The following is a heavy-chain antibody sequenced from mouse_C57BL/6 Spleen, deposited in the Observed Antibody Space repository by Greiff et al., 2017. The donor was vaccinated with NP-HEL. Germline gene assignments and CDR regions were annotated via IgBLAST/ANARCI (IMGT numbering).Heavy chain of an antibody. D-gene: IGHD2-1*01. V-gene: IGHV1-64*01. Sequence: QVQLQQSGAELVKPGASVKLSCKASGYTFTSYWMHWVKQRPGQGLEWIGMIHPNSGSTNYNEKFKSKATLTVDKSSSTAYMQLSSLTSEDSAVYYCARSLYYGNYAWFAYWGQGTLVTVSA. CDR3: ARSLYYGNYAWFAY. J-gene: IGHJ3*01. CDR2: IHPNSGST. CDR1: GYTFTSYW.